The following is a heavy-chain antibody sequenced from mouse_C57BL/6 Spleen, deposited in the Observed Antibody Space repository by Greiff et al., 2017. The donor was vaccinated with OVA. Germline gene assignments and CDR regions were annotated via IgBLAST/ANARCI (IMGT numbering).Heavy chain of an antibody. J-gene: IGHJ3*01. CDR1: GYTFTSYW. Sequence: QVQLQQPGAELVKPGASVKLSCKASGYTFTSYWMQWVKQRPGQGLEWIGEIDPSDSYTTYNQKFTGKATLTVDTSSSTAYMQLSSLTSEDSAVYYCARGGDSSGQAWFAYWGQGTLVTVSA. D-gene: IGHD3-2*02. CDR2: IDPSDSYT. CDR3: ARGGDSSGQAWFAY. V-gene: IGHV1-50*01.